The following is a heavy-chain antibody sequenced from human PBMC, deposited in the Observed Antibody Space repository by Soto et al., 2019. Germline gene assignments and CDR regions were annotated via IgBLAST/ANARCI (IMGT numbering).Heavy chain of an antibody. CDR3: GGGDPTRGSGGTRIRYYYGMDV. CDR1: GGTFSSYA. V-gene: IGHV1-69*01. D-gene: IGHD3-10*01. Sequence: QVQLVQSGAEVKKPESSVKVSCKASGGTFSSYAISWVRQAPGQGLEWMGGIIPIFGTANYAQKFQGRVTINADESTSTAYMELSSLSTEDPAVYYCGGGDPTRGSGGTRIRYYYGMDVWGQGTTVTVSS. J-gene: IGHJ6*02. CDR2: IIPIFGTA.